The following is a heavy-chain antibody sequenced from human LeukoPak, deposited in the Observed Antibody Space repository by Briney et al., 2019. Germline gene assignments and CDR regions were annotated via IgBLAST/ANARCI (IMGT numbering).Heavy chain of an antibody. CDR2: IWYDGSNK. V-gene: IGHV3-33*06. D-gene: IGHD3-22*01. CDR3: AKDGGVVVIGDELDY. J-gene: IGHJ4*02. Sequence: PGRSLRLSCAASGFTFSSYGMHWVRQAPGKGLEGVAVIWYDGSNKYYADSVKGRFTISRDNSKNMLYLQMNSLRAEDTAVYYCAKDGGVVVIGDELDYWGQGTLVTVSS. CDR1: GFTFSSYG.